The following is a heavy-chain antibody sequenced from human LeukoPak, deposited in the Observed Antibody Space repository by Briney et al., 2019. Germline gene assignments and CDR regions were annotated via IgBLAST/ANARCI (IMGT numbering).Heavy chain of an antibody. J-gene: IGHJ5*02. V-gene: IGHV3-23*01. D-gene: IGHD1-26*01. CDR2: ISGSGGST. CDR3: AKDPYSGSYSHWFDP. CDR1: GFTFSSYA. Sequence: GGSLRLSCAASGFTFSSYAMSWVRQAPGKGLEWVSAISGSGGSTYYADSVKGRFTISRDNSKNTLYLQMNSLGAEDTAVYYCAKDPYSGSYSHWFDPWGQGTLVTVSS.